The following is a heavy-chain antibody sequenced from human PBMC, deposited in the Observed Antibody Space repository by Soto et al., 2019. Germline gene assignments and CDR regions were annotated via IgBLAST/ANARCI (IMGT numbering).Heavy chain of an antibody. J-gene: IGHJ4*02. CDR1: GFTLGASW. V-gene: IGHV3-74*03. CDR3: ATAEVDY. CDR2: MTGDGRTT. Sequence: GGSLRLSCAASGFTLGASWMPWVRKPPGKGPEWVSRMTGDGRTTQYADSVKGRFTASRDNAKSTLYLQMNSLRAEDTAVYYCATAEVDYWGPGTLVTVSS.